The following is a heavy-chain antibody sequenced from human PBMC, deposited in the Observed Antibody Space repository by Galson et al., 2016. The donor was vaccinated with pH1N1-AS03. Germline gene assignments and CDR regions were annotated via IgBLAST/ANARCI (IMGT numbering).Heavy chain of an antibody. CDR3: AKYCRGTKCYGRFDP. CDR2: ISDSGTT. D-gene: IGHD2-15*01. Sequence: ETLSLTCTVSGVSVRSDYWSWVRQPPGKGLEWIAYISDSGTTNYNPPLKSRVTISVDTSKNQFSLRLSSVTAADTAVYYCAKYCRGTKCYGRFDPWGQGTLVTVSS. J-gene: IGHJ5*02. CDR1: GVSVRSDY. V-gene: IGHV4-59*02.